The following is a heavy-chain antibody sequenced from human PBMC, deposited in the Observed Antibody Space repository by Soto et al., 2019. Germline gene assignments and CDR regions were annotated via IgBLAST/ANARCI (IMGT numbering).Heavy chain of an antibody. CDR3: ARDFSAGGFDP. V-gene: IGHV1-3*01. CDR1: GYTFTSYA. D-gene: IGHD6-19*01. J-gene: IGHJ5*02. CDR2: INAGNGNT. Sequence: QVQLVQSGAEVKKPGASVKVSCKASGYTFTSYAMHWVRQAPGQRLEWMGWINAGNGNTKYSQKFQGRVTITRDTSASTAYMELSSLRSEDTAVYYWARDFSAGGFDPWGQGNLVTVSS.